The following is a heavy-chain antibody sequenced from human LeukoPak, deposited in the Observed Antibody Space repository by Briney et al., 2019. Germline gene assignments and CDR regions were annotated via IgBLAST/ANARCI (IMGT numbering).Heavy chain of an antibody. CDR1: GGTFGGYY. D-gene: IGHD3-10*01. V-gene: IGHV4-31*11. CDR2: IYYSGST. Sequence: SETLSLTCAVYGGTFGGYYWTWIRQHPGKGLEWIGYIYYSGSTYYNPSLKSRVTISVDTSKNQFSLKLSSVTAADTAVYYCAGGGYYYFDYWGQGTLVTVSS. J-gene: IGHJ4*02. CDR3: AGGGYYYFDY.